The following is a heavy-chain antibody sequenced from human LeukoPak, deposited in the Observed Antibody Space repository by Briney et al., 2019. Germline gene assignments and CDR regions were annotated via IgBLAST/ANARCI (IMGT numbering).Heavy chain of an antibody. CDR3: ARGCSGDWSL. CDR1: GFTFNNYG. D-gene: IGHD2-21*02. V-gene: IGHV3-30*03. J-gene: IGHJ4*02. Sequence: GGSLRLSCAASGFTFNNYGMHWVRQAPGKGLEWVAVISYDGRNIHYPDSVKGRFTISRDISTDTLWLQMNSLRVEDTAVYYCARGCSGDWSLGGQGTQVTVSS. CDR2: ISYDGRNI.